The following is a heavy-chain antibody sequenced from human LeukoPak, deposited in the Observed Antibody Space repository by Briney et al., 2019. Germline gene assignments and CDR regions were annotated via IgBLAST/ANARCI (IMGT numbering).Heavy chain of an antibody. CDR2: INPDSGGT. CDR3: ARTNDYGDFDAFDI. Sequence: VSVKVSCKASGYTFTGYYMHWVRQAPGQGLEWMGWINPDSGGTNYAQKFQGRVTMTRDTSISTAYMELSRLRHDDTAVYYCARTNDYGDFDAFDIWGQGTMVTVSS. V-gene: IGHV1-2*02. D-gene: IGHD4-17*01. CDR1: GYTFTGYY. J-gene: IGHJ3*02.